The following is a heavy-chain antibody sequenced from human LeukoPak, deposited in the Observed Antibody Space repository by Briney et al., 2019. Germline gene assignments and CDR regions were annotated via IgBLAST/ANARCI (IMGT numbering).Heavy chain of an antibody. J-gene: IGHJ4*02. Sequence: SETLSLTCTVSGGSISSYYWSWIRQPAGKGLEWIGRIYSSGSTNYNPSLRSRVTMSVDTSKNQFSLKLNSVTAADTAVYYCARDMRVVVGTFDDWGQGTVVTVSS. D-gene: IGHD3-22*01. CDR1: GGSISSYY. CDR3: ARDMRVVVGTFDD. V-gene: IGHV4-4*07. CDR2: IYSSGST.